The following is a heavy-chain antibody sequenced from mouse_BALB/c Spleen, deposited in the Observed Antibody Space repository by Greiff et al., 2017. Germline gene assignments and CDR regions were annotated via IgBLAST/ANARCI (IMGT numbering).Heavy chain of an antibody. Sequence: VKLMESGPGLVAPSQSLSITCTVSGFSLTSYGVHWVRQPPGKGLEWLGVIWAGGSTNYNSALMSRLSISKDNSKSQVFLKMNSLQTDDTAMYYCASAYYRYDAWFAYWGQGTLVTVSA. CDR2: IWAGGST. V-gene: IGHV2-9*02. CDR3: ASAYYRYDAWFAY. CDR1: GFSLTSYG. D-gene: IGHD2-14*01. J-gene: IGHJ3*01.